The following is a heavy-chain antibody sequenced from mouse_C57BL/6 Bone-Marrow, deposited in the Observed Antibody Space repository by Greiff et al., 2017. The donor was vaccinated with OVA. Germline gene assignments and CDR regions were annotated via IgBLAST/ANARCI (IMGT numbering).Heavy chain of an antibody. V-gene: IGHV5-9*01. CDR2: ISGGGGNT. J-gene: IGHJ4*01. CDR1: GFTFSSST. Sequence: EVKLMESGGGLVKPGGSLKLSCAASGFTFSSSTMSWVRQTPEKRLEWVATISGGGGNTYYPASVKGRFTISRDNAKNTLYLQMSSLRSEDTALYYCARRDYYGSSYDAMDYWGQGTSVTVSS. D-gene: IGHD1-1*01. CDR3: ARRDYYGSSYDAMDY.